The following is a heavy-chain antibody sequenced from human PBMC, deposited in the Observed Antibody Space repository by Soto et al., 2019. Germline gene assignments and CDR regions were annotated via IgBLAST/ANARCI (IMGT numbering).Heavy chain of an antibody. CDR2: INAGNGNT. CDR1: GYTFTSYA. J-gene: IGHJ4*02. D-gene: IGHD3-22*01. CDR3: AREYYDSSGYQSCDY. Sequence: GASVKVSCKASGYTFTSYAMHWVRQAPGQRLEWMGWINAGNGNTKYSQKFQGGVTITRDTSASTAYMELSSLRSEDTAVYYCAREYYDSSGYQSCDYRGQGTLATVSS. V-gene: IGHV1-3*01.